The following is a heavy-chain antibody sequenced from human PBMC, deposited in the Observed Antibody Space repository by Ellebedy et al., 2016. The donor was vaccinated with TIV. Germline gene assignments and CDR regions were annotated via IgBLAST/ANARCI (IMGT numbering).Heavy chain of an antibody. CDR2: INPSGGST. V-gene: IGHV1-46*01. J-gene: IGHJ4*02. D-gene: IGHD1-26*01. CDR1: GYTFTSYY. CDR3: AKLVGTTVDY. Sequence: AASVKVSCKASGYTFTSYYMHWVRQAPGQGLEWMGIINPSGGSTSYAQKFQGRVTMTRDTSTSTVYMELRSLRSEDTAVYYCAKLVGTTVDYWGQGTLVTVSS.